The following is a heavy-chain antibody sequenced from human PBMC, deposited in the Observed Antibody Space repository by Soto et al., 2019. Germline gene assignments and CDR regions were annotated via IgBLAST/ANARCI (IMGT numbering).Heavy chain of an antibody. CDR3: ARDNSRTFPAAPGDKKSDSSGWWFDP. CDR1: GISFINHS. J-gene: IGHJ5*02. Sequence: ASVKVSCKASGISFINHSGHCVRQAPGQGPEWMGVINPAGSVTVYALKLQDRVTVTRDTSTSTVYMELNSLTSEDTAIYYCARDNSRTFPAAPGDKKSDSSGWWFDPWGQGTLVTVSS. V-gene: IGHV1-46*03. CDR2: INPAGSVT. D-gene: IGHD6-13*01.